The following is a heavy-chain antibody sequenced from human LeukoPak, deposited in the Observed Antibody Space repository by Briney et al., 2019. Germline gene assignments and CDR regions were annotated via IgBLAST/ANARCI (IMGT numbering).Heavy chain of an antibody. CDR1: GGTFSSYT. J-gene: IGHJ6*02. D-gene: IGHD3-3*01. Sequence: SVKVSCKASGGTFSSYTISWVRQAPGQGLEWMGRIIPILGIANYAQKFQGRVTITADKSTSTAYMELSSLRSEDTAVYYCASGDFWSGPPRAPYYYYYGMDVWGQGTTVTVSS. CDR3: ASGDFWSGPPRAPYYYYYGMDV. V-gene: IGHV1-69*02. CDR2: IIPILGIA.